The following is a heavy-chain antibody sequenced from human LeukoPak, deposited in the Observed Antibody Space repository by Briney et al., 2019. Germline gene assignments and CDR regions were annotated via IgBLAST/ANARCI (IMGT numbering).Heavy chain of an antibody. CDR2: ISSSGGTI. CDR1: GFTFSTYW. CDR3: ASSGYSYGYVGWFDP. V-gene: IGHV3-48*04. D-gene: IGHD5-18*01. J-gene: IGHJ5*02. Sequence: GGSLRLSCVASGFTFSTYWMNWVRQAPGKGLEWVSYISSSGGTIYYADSVKGRFTISRDNAKNSLYLQMNSLRAEDTAVYYCASSGYSYGYVGWFDPWGQGTLVTVSS.